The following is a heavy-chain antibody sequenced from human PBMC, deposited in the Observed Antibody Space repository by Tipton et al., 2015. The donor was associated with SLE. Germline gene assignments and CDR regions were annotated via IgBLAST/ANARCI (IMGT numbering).Heavy chain of an antibody. CDR3: ARTTRSSYFDS. J-gene: IGHJ4*02. V-gene: IGHV3-11*01. CDR1: GFSFSDYY. Sequence: GSLRLSCAASGFSFSDYYMTWIRQAPGKGLEWLSYISRGGHTIYYGDSVRGRFTISRDNAKNSLFLQMNSLRSDDTGVYYCARTTRSSYFDSWGQGTLVTVSS. CDR2: ISRGGHTI. D-gene: IGHD1-14*01.